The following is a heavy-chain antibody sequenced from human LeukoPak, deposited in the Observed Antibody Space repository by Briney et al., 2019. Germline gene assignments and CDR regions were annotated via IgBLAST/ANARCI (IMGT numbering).Heavy chain of an antibody. CDR3: ARDGPIVVVPAAIPGYYYYGMDV. CDR2: IYYSGST. D-gene: IGHD2-2*01. V-gene: IGHV4-61*01. J-gene: IGHJ6*04. Sequence: SETLSLTCTVSGGSVSSGSYYWSWIRQPPGRGLEWIAYIYYSGSTNYNPSLKSRVTISVDTSKNQFSLKLSSVTAADTAVYYCARDGPIVVVPAAIPGYYYYGMDVWGKGTTVTVSS. CDR1: GGSVSSGSYY.